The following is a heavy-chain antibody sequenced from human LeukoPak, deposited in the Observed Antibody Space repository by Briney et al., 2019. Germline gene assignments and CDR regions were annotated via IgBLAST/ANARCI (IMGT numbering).Heavy chain of an antibody. Sequence: SETLSLTCTVSGGSISSSSYYWGWIRQPPGKGLEWIGSIYYSGNTYYNPSLKSRVTISVDTSKNQFSLKLSSVTAADTAVYYCARRRYSSSWYPPDYWGQGTLVTASS. J-gene: IGHJ4*02. V-gene: IGHV4-39*01. D-gene: IGHD6-13*01. CDR2: IYYSGNT. CDR3: ARRRYSSSWYPPDY. CDR1: GGSISSSSYY.